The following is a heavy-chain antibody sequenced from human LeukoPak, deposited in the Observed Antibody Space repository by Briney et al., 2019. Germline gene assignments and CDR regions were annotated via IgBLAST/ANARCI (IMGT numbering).Heavy chain of an antibody. J-gene: IGHJ4*02. CDR3: HTSGYSYGQSSDY. CDR2: ISAYNGNT. V-gene: IGHV1-18*01. CDR1: GYTFTSYG. D-gene: IGHD5-18*01. Sequence: GASVKVSCKASGYTFTSYGISWVRQAPGQGLEWMGWISAYNGNTNYAQKLQGRVTMTRDTSTSTVYMELSSLRSEDTAVYYCHTSGYSYGQSSDYWGQGTLVTVSS.